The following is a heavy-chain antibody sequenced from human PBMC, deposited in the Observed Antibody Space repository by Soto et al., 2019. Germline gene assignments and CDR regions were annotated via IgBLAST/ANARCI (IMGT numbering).Heavy chain of an antibody. J-gene: IGHJ4*02. V-gene: IGHV3-30*18. CDR1: GFTFSSYG. CDR3: AKDSSMIVVVIDY. Sequence: QVQLVESGGGVVQPGRSLRLSCAASGFTFSSYGMHRVRQAPGKGLEWGAVISYDGSNKYYADSVKGRFTISRDNSKNTLYLQMNSLRAEDTAVYYCAKDSSMIVVVIDYCGQGTLVTVSS. CDR2: ISYDGSNK. D-gene: IGHD3-22*01.